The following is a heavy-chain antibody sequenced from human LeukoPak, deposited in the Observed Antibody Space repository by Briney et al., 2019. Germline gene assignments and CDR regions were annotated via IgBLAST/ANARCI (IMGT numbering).Heavy chain of an antibody. CDR2: IKQDGSEK. CDR3: ARDGRTHAY. CDR1: GFTFSSYW. V-gene: IGHV3-7*01. J-gene: IGHJ4*02. Sequence: GGSLRLSCAASGFTFSSYWVSWVRQAPGKGLEWVANIKQDGSEKYYVDSVKGRFTISRDNAKNSLYLQMNSPRAEDTAVYYCARDGRTHAYWVQGTLVTVSP. D-gene: IGHD1-26*01.